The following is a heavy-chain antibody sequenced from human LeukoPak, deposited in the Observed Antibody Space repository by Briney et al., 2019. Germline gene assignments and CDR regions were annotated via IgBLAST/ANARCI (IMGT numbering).Heavy chain of an antibody. CDR3: AKSGGYGLIDY. CDR2: IYYSGST. CDR1: GGSVSRSPYY. Sequence: SETLSLTCTVSGGSVSRSPYYWGWIRQPPGKGLEWIGNIYYSGSTYYNPSLKSRVTISVDTSKNQFSLKVTSVTAADTAVYYCAKSGGYGLIDYWGQGTLVTVSS. V-gene: IGHV4-39*07. D-gene: IGHD1-26*01. J-gene: IGHJ4*02.